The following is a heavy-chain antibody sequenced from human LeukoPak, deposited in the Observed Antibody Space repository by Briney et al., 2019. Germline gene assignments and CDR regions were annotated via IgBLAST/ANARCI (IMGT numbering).Heavy chain of an antibody. V-gene: IGHV1-24*01. CDR3: ATEIVGYGDVHYFDS. J-gene: IGHJ4*02. D-gene: IGHD4-17*01. Sequence: ASVKVSCKVSGYTLTEISMHWVRQAPGQGLELMGGFNPEDAETIYARSFQGRLTVTEDTSTDTAYMELSSLRSEDTAMYYCATEIVGYGDVHYFDSWGQGTLVTVSS. CDR2: FNPEDAET. CDR1: GYTLTEIS.